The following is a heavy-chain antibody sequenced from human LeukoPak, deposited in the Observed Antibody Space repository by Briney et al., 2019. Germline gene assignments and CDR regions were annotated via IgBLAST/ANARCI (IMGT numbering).Heavy chain of an antibody. CDR3: ARDYCSGLSCYATLFDY. Sequence: GRSLRLSCAASGFTFSSYGMHWVRQAPGKGLEWVAVIWYDGSNKYYADSVKGRFTISRDNSKNTLYLQMNSLRAEDTAVYYCARDYCSGLSCYATLFDYWGQGTLVTVSS. CDR1: GFTFSSYG. D-gene: IGHD2-15*01. J-gene: IGHJ4*02. CDR2: IWYDGSNK. V-gene: IGHV3-33*01.